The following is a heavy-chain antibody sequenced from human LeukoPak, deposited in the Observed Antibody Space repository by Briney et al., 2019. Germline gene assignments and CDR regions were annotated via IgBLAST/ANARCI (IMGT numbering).Heavy chain of an antibody. CDR2: IYYSGST. D-gene: IGHD3-9*01. V-gene: IGHV4-39*01. CDR1: GGSISSSSYY. J-gene: IGHJ4*02. Sequence: LETLSLTCTVSGGSISSSSYYWGWIRQPPGKGLEWIGSIYYSGSTYYNPSLKSRVTISVDTSKNQFSLKLSSVTAADTAVYYCARLYRGQSKRLRYFDWFREAGYYFDYWGQGTLVTVSS. CDR3: ARLYRGQSKRLRYFDWFREAGYYFDY.